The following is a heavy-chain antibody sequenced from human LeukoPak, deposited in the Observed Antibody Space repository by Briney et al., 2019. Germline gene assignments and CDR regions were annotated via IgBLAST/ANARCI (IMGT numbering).Heavy chain of an antibody. Sequence: SGTLSLTCAVSGGSISSSNWWSWVRQPPGKGLEWIGEIYHSGSTNYNPSLKSRVTISVDRSKNQFSLKLSSVTAADTAVYYCARSHCSGGSCYFGYYFDYWGQGTLVTVSS. D-gene: IGHD2-15*01. CDR3: ARSHCSGGSCYFGYYFDY. J-gene: IGHJ4*02. CDR1: GGSISSSNW. CDR2: IYHSGST. V-gene: IGHV4-4*02.